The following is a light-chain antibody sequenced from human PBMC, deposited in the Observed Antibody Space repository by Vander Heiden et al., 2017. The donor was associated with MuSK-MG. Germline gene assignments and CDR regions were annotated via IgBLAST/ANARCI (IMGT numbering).Light chain of an antibody. V-gene: IGKV3-15*01. CDR2: GAS. CDR1: QSVSSN. CDR3: QQYNNWTPERT. J-gene: IGKJ1*01. Sequence: EIVMTQSPATLSVSPGERATLSCRASQSVSSNLAWYQQKPGQAPRLLIYGASTRATGIPARFSGSGSGTEFTLTISSLQSEDFAVYYCQQYNNWTPERTFGQGTKVEIK.